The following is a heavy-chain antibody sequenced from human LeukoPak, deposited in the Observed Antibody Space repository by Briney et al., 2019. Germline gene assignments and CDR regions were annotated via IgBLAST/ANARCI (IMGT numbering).Heavy chain of an antibody. CDR2: ISAYNGNT. Sequence: ASVKVSCKAAGYTFTSYGISWVRQAPGQGLEWMGWISAYNGNTNYAQKLQGRVTMTTDTSTSKAYMELRSLRSDDTAVYYCARDTNGNYYDGSGHSTTGFDPWGQGTLVTVSS. V-gene: IGHV1-18*01. CDR1: GYTFTSYG. J-gene: IGHJ5*02. CDR3: ARDTNGNYYDGSGHSTTGFDP. D-gene: IGHD3-22*01.